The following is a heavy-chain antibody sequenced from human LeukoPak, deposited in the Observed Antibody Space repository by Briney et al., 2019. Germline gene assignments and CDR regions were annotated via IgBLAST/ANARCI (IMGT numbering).Heavy chain of an antibody. D-gene: IGHD3-22*01. J-gene: IGHJ6*03. CDR2: INPNSGGT. CDR1: GYTFTGYY. CDR3: ASGYDSSGYNEDYFYYYMDV. Sequence: ASVKVSCKASGYTFTGYYMHWVGQAPGQGLEWMGWINPNSGGTNYAQKFQGRVTMTRDTSISTAYMELSRLRSDDTAVYYCASGYDSSGYNEDYFYYYMDVWGKGTTVTVSS. V-gene: IGHV1-2*02.